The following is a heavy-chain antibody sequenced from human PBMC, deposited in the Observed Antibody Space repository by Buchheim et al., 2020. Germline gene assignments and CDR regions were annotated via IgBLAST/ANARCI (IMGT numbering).Heavy chain of an antibody. Sequence: EVQLVESGGGLVQPGGSLRLSCAASGFTFSSYSMNWVRQAPGKGLEWVSYISSSSSTIYYADSVKGRFTISRANAKNSLYLQLNRLRAEDTAVYYCARDADCGGECWWGQGT. V-gene: IGHV3-48*01. J-gene: IGHJ4*02. D-gene: IGHD2-21*01. CDR3: ARDADCGGECW. CDR2: ISSSSSTI. CDR1: GFTFSSYS.